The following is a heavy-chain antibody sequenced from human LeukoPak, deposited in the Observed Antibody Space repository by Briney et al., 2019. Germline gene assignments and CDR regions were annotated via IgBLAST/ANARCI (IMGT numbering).Heavy chain of an antibody. CDR2: IWSDATEK. J-gene: IGHJ4*02. V-gene: IGHV3-33*06. CDR1: RFTYSHYG. D-gene: IGHD4-11*01. Sequence: PGGSLRLSCAASRFTYSHYGMHWVRQAPGKGLEWVAVIWSDATEKYYGDAVKGRFTISRDNSRNTLYLQMNSLRAEDTAVYYCAKDAQRGFDYSNSLEYWGQGTLVTVSS. CDR3: AKDAQRGFDYSNSLEY.